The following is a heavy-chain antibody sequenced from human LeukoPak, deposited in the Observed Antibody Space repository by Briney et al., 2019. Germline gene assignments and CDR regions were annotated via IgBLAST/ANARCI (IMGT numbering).Heavy chain of an antibody. CDR1: GFTVSSNY. CDR2: IYSGGST. V-gene: IGHV3-66*02. CDR3: ARDKWFGESYFDY. D-gene: IGHD3-10*01. J-gene: IGHJ4*02. Sequence: GGSLRLSCAASGFTVSSNYMSWVRQAPGKGLEWVSVIYSGGSTYYADSVKGRFTISRDNSKNTLYLQMSSLRAEDTAVYYCARDKWFGESYFDYWGQGTLVTVSS.